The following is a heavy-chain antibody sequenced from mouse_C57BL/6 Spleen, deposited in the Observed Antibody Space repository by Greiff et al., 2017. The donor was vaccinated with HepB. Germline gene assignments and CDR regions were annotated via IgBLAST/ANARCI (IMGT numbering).Heavy chain of an antibody. J-gene: IGHJ2*01. D-gene: IGHD1-1*01. CDR1: GYTFTSYT. V-gene: IGHV1-4*01. CDR2: INPSSGYT. Sequence: VQLQQSGAELARPGASVKMSCKASGYTFTSYTMHWVKQRPGQGLEWIGYINPSSGYTKYNQKFKDKATLTADKSSSTAYMQLSSLTSEDSAVYYCARSEVYYGSSYGSFDYWGQGTTLTVSS. CDR3: ARSEVYYGSSYGSFDY.